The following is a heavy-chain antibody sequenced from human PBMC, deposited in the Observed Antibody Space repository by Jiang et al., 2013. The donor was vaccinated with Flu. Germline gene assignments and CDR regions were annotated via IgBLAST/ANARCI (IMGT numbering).Heavy chain of an antibody. D-gene: IGHD6-13*01. CDR2: IYPGDSHT. J-gene: IGHJ5*02. CDR3: ARHGGQQVYWFDP. Sequence: GESLNISCKGSGYSFSSHWIAWVRQMPGKGLEWMGIIYPGDSHTRYSPSFQGQVTISADKSISTAYLQWTSLKASDTAMYYCARHGGQQVYWFDPWGQGTLVTVSS. V-gene: IGHV5-51*01. CDR1: GYSFSSHW.